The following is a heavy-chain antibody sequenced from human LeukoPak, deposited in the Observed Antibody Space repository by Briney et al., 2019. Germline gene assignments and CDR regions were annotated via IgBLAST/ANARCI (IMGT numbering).Heavy chain of an antibody. J-gene: IGHJ3*02. D-gene: IGHD1-1*01. Sequence: GGSLRLSCAASGFTFSSYSMNWVRQAPGKGLEWVSSISGSSNYIYYADSVRGRFTISRDNAKNSLCLQMNSLRAEDTAVYYCARDTTGTTYAFDIWGQGTVVTVSS. CDR2: ISGSSNYI. CDR1: GFTFSSYS. V-gene: IGHV3-21*01. CDR3: ARDTTGTTYAFDI.